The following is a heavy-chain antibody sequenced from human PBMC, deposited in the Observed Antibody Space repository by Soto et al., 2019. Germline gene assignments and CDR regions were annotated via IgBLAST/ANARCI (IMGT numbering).Heavy chain of an antibody. V-gene: IGHV4-59*08. J-gene: IGHJ4*02. D-gene: IGHD6-19*01. CDR2: IYHSGNT. CDR1: GGPIRSLY. CDR3: ARARIVVAGNIVDY. Sequence: PSETLSPPCPVSGGPIRSLYWGWVREPPGKGPEWLGSIYHSGNTNYNPSLKSRVTISVDTSKNHFSLKLTSVTAADTAVYYCARARIVVAGNIVDYWGQGTLVTVSS.